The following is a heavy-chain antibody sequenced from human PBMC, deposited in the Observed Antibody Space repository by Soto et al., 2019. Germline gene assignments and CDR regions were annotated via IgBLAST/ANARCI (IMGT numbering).Heavy chain of an antibody. CDR3: ARGVTMVRGVIKLPYYYYGMDV. CDR2: SNHSGST. V-gene: IGHV4-34*01. J-gene: IGHJ6*02. D-gene: IGHD3-10*01. CDR1: GGSFSGYY. Sequence: SPTLYLTCAVYGGSFSGYYWSWISQPPGKGLEWIGESNHSGSTNYNPSLKSRVTISVDTYKNQLSLKLSYVTAADTAVYYCARGVTMVRGVIKLPYYYYGMDVWAQGTTVT.